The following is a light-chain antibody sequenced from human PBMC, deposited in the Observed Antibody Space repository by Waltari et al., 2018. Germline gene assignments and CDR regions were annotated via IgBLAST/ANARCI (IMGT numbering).Light chain of an antibody. CDR1: QSISSY. CDR3: QQYYSDPLT. J-gene: IGKJ4*01. Sequence: IQMTQSPSSLSASVGDRVTITCRASQSISSYLNWYQQKPGKAPKLLIYAASSLQSGVPSRFSGSGSGTDFTLTISSLQPEDFATYYCQQYYSDPLTFGGGTKVEIK. V-gene: IGKV1-39*01. CDR2: AAS.